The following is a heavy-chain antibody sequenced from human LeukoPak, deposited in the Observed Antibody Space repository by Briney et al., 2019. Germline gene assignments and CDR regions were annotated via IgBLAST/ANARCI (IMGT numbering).Heavy chain of an antibody. CDR3: ARGWDTGYGYYGMDV. J-gene: IGHJ6*02. Sequence: SETLSLTCTVSGGSISGYYSSWIRQSPGKGLEWIGYVYDSGSTNYNPSLKSRVIMSVDTSKTQVSLKVKSVTAADTAVYYCARGWDTGYGYYGMDVWGQGTTVTVSS. V-gene: IGHV4-59*01. D-gene: IGHD5-18*01. CDR1: GGSISGYY. CDR2: VYDSGST.